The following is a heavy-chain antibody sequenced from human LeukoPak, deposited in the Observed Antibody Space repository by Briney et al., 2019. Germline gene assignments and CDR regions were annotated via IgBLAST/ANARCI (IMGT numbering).Heavy chain of an antibody. CDR3: ARDRLMVRRGGYFDY. Sequence: PSETLSLTCTVSGYAIISGGYFWNWIRQHPGKGLEWIGSIYYTGSTYYNPSLKSRVTISVDTSKNHFSLNLSSVTAADTAVYYCARDRLMVRRGGYFDYWGQGTLVTVSS. J-gene: IGHJ4*02. D-gene: IGHD3-10*01. CDR2: IYYTGST. V-gene: IGHV4-31*03. CDR1: GYAIISGGYF.